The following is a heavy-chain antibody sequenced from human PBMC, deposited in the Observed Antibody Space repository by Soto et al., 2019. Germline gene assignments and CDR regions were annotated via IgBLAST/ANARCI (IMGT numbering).Heavy chain of an antibody. CDR1: GGTFSSYA. J-gene: IGHJ6*02. Sequence: SVKVSCKASGGTFSSYAISWVRQAPGQGLEWMGGIIPIFGTANYAQKFQGRVTITADESTSTAYMELSSLRSEDTAVYYCARSRYYYDSSGYCPAGYYYYGMAVWGQGTTVTVSS. D-gene: IGHD3-22*01. V-gene: IGHV1-69*13. CDR3: ARSRYYYDSSGYCPAGYYYYGMAV. CDR2: IIPIFGTA.